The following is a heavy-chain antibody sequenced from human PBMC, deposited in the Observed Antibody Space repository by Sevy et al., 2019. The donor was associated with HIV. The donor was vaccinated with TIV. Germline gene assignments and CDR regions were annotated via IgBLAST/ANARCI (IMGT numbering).Heavy chain of an antibody. V-gene: IGHV3-21*01. CDR1: GFAIDSYS. CDR2: IGGSSSHI. D-gene: IGHD3-22*01. Sequence: GGSLRLSCTASGFAIDSYSMNWVRQAPGKGLEWLSSIGGSSSHIFYADSVKGRFTISRDNARNQVYLRRNSLRAEDTALYFCARDPTDVSGYSQGMDAWGQGTTVTVSS. J-gene: IGHJ6*02. CDR3: ARDPTDVSGYSQGMDA.